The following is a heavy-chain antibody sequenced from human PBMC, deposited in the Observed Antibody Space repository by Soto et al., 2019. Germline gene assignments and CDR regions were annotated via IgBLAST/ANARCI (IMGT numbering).Heavy chain of an antibody. CDR3: ARVSGESSGYYAFDI. J-gene: IGHJ3*02. Sequence: SETLSLTCTVSGGSISSYYWSWIRQPPGKGLEWIGYIYYSGSTNYNPSLKSRVTISVDTSKNQFSLKLSSVTAADTAVYYCARVSGESSGYYAFDIWGQGTMVTVSS. CDR2: IYYSGST. V-gene: IGHV4-59*01. CDR1: GGSISSYY. D-gene: IGHD3-22*01.